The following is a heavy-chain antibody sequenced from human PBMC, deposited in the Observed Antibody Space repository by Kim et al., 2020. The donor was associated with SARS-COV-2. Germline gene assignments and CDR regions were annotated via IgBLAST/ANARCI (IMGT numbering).Heavy chain of an antibody. J-gene: IGHJ6*02. Sequence: EGSLRLSCAASGFTFSSYSMNWVRQAPGKGLEWVSSISSSSSYIYYADSVKGRFTISRDNAKNSLYLQMNSLRAEDAAVYYCARIYGEPYMTYYYYYYGMDVWGQGTTVTVSS. V-gene: IGHV3-21*01. CDR1: GFTFSSYS. CDR3: ARIYGEPYMTYYYYYYGMDV. CDR2: ISSSSSYI. D-gene: IGHD4-17*01.